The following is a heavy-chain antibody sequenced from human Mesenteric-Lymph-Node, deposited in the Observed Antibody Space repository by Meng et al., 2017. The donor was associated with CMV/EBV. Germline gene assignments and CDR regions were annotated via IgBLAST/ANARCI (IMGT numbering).Heavy chain of an antibody. CDR1: GYTANGYY. Sequence: ASVKVSCKTSGYTANGYYIHWVRQAPGQGLEWMGWIDPNSGGTNYAQTFQGRVTMTRDTSITTLFMELRGLRADDTAVYYCAREGTYSISSGLGLWGPRTLVTVSS. CDR2: IDPNSGGT. D-gene: IGHD6-6*01. J-gene: IGHJ4*02. CDR3: AREGTYSISSGLGL. V-gene: IGHV1-2*02.